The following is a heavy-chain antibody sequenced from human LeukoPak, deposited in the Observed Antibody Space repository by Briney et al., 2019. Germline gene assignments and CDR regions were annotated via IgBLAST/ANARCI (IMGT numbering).Heavy chain of an antibody. CDR2: INHSGST. D-gene: IGHD3-10*01. CDR3: ARQVITMVRGVVVRRFDP. V-gene: IGHV4-34*01. J-gene: IGHJ5*02. Sequence: SETLSLTCAVYGGSFSGYYWSWIRQPPGKGLEWIGEINHSGSTNYNPSLKSRVTISVDTSKNQFSLKLSSVTAADTAVYYCARQVITMVRGVVVRRFDPWGQGTLVTVSS. CDR1: GGSFSGYY.